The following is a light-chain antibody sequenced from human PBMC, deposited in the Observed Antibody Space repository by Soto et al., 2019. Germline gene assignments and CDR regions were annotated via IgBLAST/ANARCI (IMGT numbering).Light chain of an antibody. V-gene: IGKV3-20*01. Sequence: EIVVRQSPGTLSLSPGERATLSCRASQTINNKYLAWYQQEPGQAPRLLIHGVSIRATGIPDRFSGSGSGTDFTLTISRLEPEDFAVYSSPLYSGSPSTLGPGTKVDIK. J-gene: IGKJ1*01. CDR2: GVS. CDR3: PLYSGSPST. CDR1: QTINNKY.